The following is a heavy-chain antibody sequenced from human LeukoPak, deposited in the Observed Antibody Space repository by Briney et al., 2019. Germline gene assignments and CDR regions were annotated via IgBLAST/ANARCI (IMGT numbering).Heavy chain of an antibody. CDR3: AKDHLGATAGPLDS. J-gene: IGHJ4*02. CDR2: INPNSSGT. V-gene: IGHV1-2*02. D-gene: IGHD1-1*01. CDR1: GYTFTSYY. Sequence: ASVKVSCKASGYTFTSYYMHWVRQAPGQGLEWMGWINPNSSGTKYAPRFQGRVTMTSDTSINTAYMEVSSLKSDDTAMYYCAKDHLGATAGPLDSWGQGTLVTVSS.